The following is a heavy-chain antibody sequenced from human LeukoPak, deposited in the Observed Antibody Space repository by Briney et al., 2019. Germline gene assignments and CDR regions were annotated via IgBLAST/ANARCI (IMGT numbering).Heavy chain of an antibody. CDR2: IYYSGST. CDR1: GGSISSYY. V-gene: IGHV4-59*01. CDR3: ARGNGSGSYYPYYYYYMDV. J-gene: IGHJ6*03. D-gene: IGHD3-10*01. Sequence: PSETLSLTCTVSGGSISSYYWSWIRQPPGKGLEWIGYIYYSGSTNYNPSLKSRVTISVDTSKNQFSLKLSSVTAADTAVYYYARGNGSGSYYPYYYYYMDVWGKGTTVTISS.